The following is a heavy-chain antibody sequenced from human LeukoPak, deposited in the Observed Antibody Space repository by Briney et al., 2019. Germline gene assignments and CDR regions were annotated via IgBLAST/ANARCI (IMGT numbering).Heavy chain of an antibody. CDR1: GGSISSSSYY. CDR2: IYYSGST. Sequence: SETLSLTCTVSGGSISSSSYYWGWIRQPPGKGLEWIESIYYSGSTYYNPSLKSRVTISVDTSKYQFSLKLSSVTAADTAVYYCARASGYNSIEYFQHWGQGTLVTVSS. CDR3: ARASGYNSIEYFQH. J-gene: IGHJ1*01. D-gene: IGHD5-24*01. V-gene: IGHV4-39*07.